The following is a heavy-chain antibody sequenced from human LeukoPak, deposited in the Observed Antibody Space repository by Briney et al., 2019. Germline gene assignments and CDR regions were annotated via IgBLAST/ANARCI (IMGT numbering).Heavy chain of an antibody. J-gene: IGHJ4*02. D-gene: IGHD4-17*01. CDR2: IIPIFGTA. Sequence: SVTLSSTASRGTFTTYAISWVRQAPGHRLEWMGGIIPIFGTANYAQKFRGRVTITADESTRTAYMELSSLRLEHTAVCSCARDLGIENDYGDAGWGQETLVTVSS. CDR3: ARDLGIENDYGDAG. V-gene: IGHV1-69*13. CDR1: RGTFTTYA.